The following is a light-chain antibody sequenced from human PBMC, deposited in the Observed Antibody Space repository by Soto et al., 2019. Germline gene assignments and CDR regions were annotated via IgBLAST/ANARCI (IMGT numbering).Light chain of an antibody. Sequence: ENVMTQSPGTLSLSPGEKVTLSCRASQSVTNDYLAWYQQRPDQAPRLLISAASNRATGIPDRFSGSGSWTDFTLTISRLEPEDFAVYYCPQYGSSPRTFGEGTKVEIK. CDR2: AAS. V-gene: IGKV3-20*01. CDR3: PQYGSSPRT. CDR1: QSVTNDY. J-gene: IGKJ1*01.